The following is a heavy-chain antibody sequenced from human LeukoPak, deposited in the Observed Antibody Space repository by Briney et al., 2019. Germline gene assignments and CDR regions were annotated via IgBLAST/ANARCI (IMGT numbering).Heavy chain of an antibody. CDR2: IYSGDNT. CDR1: GFSVGSNY. CDR3: ARGGYDY. J-gene: IGHJ4*02. D-gene: IGHD5-12*01. V-gene: IGHV3-53*01. Sequence: GGSLRLSCAASGFSVGSNYMTWVRQAPGKGLEWVSVIYSGDNTYYADSVKGRFTISRDTPKNTLYLQMKSLRAEDTAVYYCARGGYDYWGQGTLVTVSS.